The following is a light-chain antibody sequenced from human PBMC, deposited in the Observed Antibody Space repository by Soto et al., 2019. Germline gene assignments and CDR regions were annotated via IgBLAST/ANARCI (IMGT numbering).Light chain of an antibody. Sequence: QSVLTQPASVSGSPGQSITISCPGTSSAVGGYNYVSWYQQHPGKAPKLMIYDVSNRPSGVSNRFSGSKSGNTASLTISGLQAEDEADYYCSSYTSSSTLVFGTGTRSPS. J-gene: IGLJ1*01. CDR3: SSYTSSSTLV. CDR1: SSAVGGYNY. CDR2: DVS. V-gene: IGLV2-14*01.